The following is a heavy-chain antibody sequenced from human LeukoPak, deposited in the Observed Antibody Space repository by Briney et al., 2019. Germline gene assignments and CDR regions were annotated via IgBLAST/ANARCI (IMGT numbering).Heavy chain of an antibody. V-gene: IGHV6-1*01. CDR2: TYYRSKWYN. CDR1: GDSVSSNSAA. Sequence: SQTLSLTCAISGDSVSSNSAAWNWIRQSPSRGLEWLGRTYYRSKWYNDYAVSVKSRITINPDTSKNQFSLQLNSVTPEDTAVYYCAREKEELGIWGPDYYYYMDVWGKGTTVTVSS. J-gene: IGHJ6*03. D-gene: IGHD7-27*01. CDR3: AREKEELGIWGPDYYYYMDV.